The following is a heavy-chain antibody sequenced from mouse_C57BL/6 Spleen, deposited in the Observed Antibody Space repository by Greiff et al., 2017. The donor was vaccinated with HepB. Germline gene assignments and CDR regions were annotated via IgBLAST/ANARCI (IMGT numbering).Heavy chain of an antibody. CDR2: IYPRSGNT. CDR1: GYTFTSYG. D-gene: IGHD2-2*01. V-gene: IGHV1-81*01. J-gene: IGHJ2*01. CDR3: ARDDMVTTGNYFDY. Sequence: VKLVESGAELARPGASVKLSCKASGYTFTSYGISWVKQRTGQGLEWIGEIYPRSGNTYYNEKFKGKATLTADKSSSTAYMELRSLTSEDSAVYFCARDDMVTTGNYFDYWGQGTTLTVSS.